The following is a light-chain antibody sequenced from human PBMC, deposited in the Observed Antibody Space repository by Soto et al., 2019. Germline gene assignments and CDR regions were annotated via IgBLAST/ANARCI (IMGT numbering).Light chain of an antibody. Sequence: DIQMTQSPSSLSASLGDRVTITCRASQSITSKLNWYQQKPGKAPKVLIYAASNLQSGVPSRFSGSGSGTDFTLTISSLQPEDFATYYCQQSYSTPITFGQGTRLEF. V-gene: IGKV1-39*01. CDR3: QQSYSTPIT. J-gene: IGKJ5*01. CDR2: AAS. CDR1: QSITSK.